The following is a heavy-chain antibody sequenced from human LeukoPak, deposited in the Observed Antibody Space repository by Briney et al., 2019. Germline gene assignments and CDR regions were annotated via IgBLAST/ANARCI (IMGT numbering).Heavy chain of an antibody. CDR1: GFTFSSYG. CDR3: AIALHEGRGAYPIYYYDY. D-gene: IGHD3-10*01. Sequence: PGGSLRLSCAASGFTFSSYGMHWVRQAPGKGLEWVAFIRYDGSNKYYADSVKGRFTISRDNSKNTLYLQMNSLRAEDTAVYYCAIALHEGRGAYPIYYYDYWGRGTRDTVSS. CDR2: IRYDGSNK. V-gene: IGHV3-30*02. J-gene: IGHJ4*02.